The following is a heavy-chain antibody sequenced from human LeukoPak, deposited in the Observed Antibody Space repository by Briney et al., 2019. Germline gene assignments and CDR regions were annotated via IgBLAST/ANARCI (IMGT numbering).Heavy chain of an antibody. Sequence: AGGSLRLSCAAAGFTFSSYWMHWVRHAPGKGLVWVSRINSDGSSTSYADSVKGRFTISRDNAKNTLYLQMNSLRAEDTAVYYCARGGSSSWYPRPFDYWGQSTLVPVSS. V-gene: IGHV3-74*01. J-gene: IGHJ4*02. CDR1: GFTFSSYW. D-gene: IGHD6-13*01. CDR2: INSDGSST. CDR3: ARGGSSSWYPRPFDY.